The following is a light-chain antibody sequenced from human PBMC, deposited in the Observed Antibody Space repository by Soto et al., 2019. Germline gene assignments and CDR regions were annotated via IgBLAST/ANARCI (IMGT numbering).Light chain of an antibody. CDR2: GAS. CDR3: QHYNNWPPWT. CDR1: QSISSN. J-gene: IGKJ1*01. V-gene: IGKV3-15*01. Sequence: EIVMAQSPATLSVSPGERATLSCRASQSISSNLPWYQQKPGQAPRLLIYGASTRATGIPARFSGSGSGTEFTLIISSLQSEEFAVYYCQHYNNWPPWTFGQGTKVEIK.